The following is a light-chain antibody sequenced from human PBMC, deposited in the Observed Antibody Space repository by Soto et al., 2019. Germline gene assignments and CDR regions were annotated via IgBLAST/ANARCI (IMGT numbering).Light chain of an antibody. CDR3: QSYDSSLSDWV. CDR2: GNS. CDR1: SCNIGAGYD. V-gene: IGLV1-40*01. Sequence: QSVLTQPPSVSGSPGQSVTISCTGSSCNIGAGYDVHWYQQLPGTAPKLLIYGNSNRPSGVPDRFSGSKSGTSASLAITGLQEEDEDYYYCQSYDSSLSDWVFGGGTKLTVL. J-gene: IGLJ3*02.